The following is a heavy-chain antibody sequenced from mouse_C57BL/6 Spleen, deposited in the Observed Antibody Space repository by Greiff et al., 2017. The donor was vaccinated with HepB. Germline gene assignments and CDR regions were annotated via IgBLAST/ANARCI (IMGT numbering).Heavy chain of an antibody. J-gene: IGHJ3*01. CDR3: ARNGYYPY. Sequence: EVQLQQSGPELVKPGASVKISCKASGYTFTDYYMNWVKQSHGKSLEWIGDINPNNGGTSYNQKFKGKATLTVDKSSSTAYMELRSLTSEDSAVYYCARNGYYPYWGQGTLVTVSA. V-gene: IGHV1-26*01. D-gene: IGHD2-3*01. CDR2: INPNNGGT. CDR1: GYTFTDYY.